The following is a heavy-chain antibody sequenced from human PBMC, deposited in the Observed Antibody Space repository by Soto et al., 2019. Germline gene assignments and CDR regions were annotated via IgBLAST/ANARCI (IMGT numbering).Heavy chain of an antibody. Sequence: DTLSLTCTVSGCSISSYYWSWIRQPPGKGLEWIGYIYYSGSTNYNPSLKSRVTISVDTSKNQFSLKLSSVTAADTAVYYCARDWPRGVTRHGAFDIWGQGTMVNVSS. CDR2: IYYSGST. V-gene: IGHV4-59*01. CDR3: ARDWPRGVTRHGAFDI. J-gene: IGHJ3*02. D-gene: IGHD4-4*01. CDR1: GCSISSYY.